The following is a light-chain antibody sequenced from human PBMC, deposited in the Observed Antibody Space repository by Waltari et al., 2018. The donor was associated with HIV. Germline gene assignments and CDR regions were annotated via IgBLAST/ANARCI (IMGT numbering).Light chain of an antibody. Sequence: SYELTQPPSVSVSPGQTASITCSGDKLGDKYACWYQQKPAQSPVVVIYQDSKRPSGIPERFSGSNSGNTATLTISGTQAMDEADYYCQAWDSSTVVFGGGTKLTVL. CDR3: QAWDSSTVV. J-gene: IGLJ2*01. CDR1: KLGDKY. V-gene: IGLV3-1*01. CDR2: QDS.